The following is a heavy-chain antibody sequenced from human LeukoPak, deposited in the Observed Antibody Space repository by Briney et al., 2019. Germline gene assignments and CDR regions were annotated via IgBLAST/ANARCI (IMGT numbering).Heavy chain of an antibody. CDR1: GFTVSSNY. D-gene: IGHD2-15*01. CDR2: IYSGGST. Sequence: PGGSLRLSCAASGFTVSSNYMSWVRQAPGKGLEWVSVIYSGGSTYYADSVKGRFTISRDNSKNTLYLQMNSLRAEDTAVYYCARAVRGIRITVCYYYMDVWGKGTTVTVSS. J-gene: IGHJ6*03. V-gene: IGHV3-66*02. CDR3: ARAVRGIRITVCYYYMDV.